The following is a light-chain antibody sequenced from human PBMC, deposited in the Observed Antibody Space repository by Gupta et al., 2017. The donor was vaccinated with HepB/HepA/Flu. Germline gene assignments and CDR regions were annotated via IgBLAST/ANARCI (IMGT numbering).Light chain of an antibody. V-gene: IGKV3-11*01. J-gene: IGKJ4*01. CDR3: HQQSHWPPLT. CDR1: QSVNIY. Sequence: ESVLPQSPATLSLSPGARATLSCRASQSVNIYLAWYQQYPGEAPRLLIYDGSKRAAGIPARFSSGGSEKAYILTISSLEPEDYAVYYYHQQSHWPPLTFGEGTRVEIK. CDR2: DGS.